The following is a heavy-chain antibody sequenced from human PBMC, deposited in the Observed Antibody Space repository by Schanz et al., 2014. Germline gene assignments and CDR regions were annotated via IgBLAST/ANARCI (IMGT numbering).Heavy chain of an antibody. J-gene: IGHJ6*02. CDR1: GFTFSVYW. CDR2: ISFDGRNT. CDR3: ARDLTVDTGYVVHYYYYGMDV. Sequence: VQLVESGGGLVQPGGSLRLSCAASGFTFSVYWMHWVRQAPGKGLEWVGFISFDGRNTGYAHSVKGRFTISRDNSKNTVNLQMNSLRAEDTAVYYCARDLTVDTGYVVHYYYYGMDVWGQGTTVTVSS. V-gene: IGHV3-30*03. D-gene: IGHD5-12*01.